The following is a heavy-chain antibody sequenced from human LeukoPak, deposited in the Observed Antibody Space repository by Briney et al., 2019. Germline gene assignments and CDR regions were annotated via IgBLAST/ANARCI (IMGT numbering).Heavy chain of an antibody. V-gene: IGHV1-18*01. CDR2: ISAYNGNT. J-gene: IGHJ4*02. CDR1: GYTFTSYG. Sequence: ASVKVSCKASGYTFTSYGISWVRQAPGQGLEGMGWISAYNGNTNYAQKLQGRVTMTTDTSTSTAYMELRSLRSDDTAVYYCARVPYSSSSSYFDYWGQGTLVTVSS. D-gene: IGHD6-6*01. CDR3: ARVPYSSSSSYFDY.